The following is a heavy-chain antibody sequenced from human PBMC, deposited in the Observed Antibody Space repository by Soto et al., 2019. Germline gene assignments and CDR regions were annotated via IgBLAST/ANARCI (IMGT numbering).Heavy chain of an antibody. CDR3: ASVKDPHDFWSGYYNDY. J-gene: IGHJ4*02. CDR2: VNNDGSST. CDR1: GFTFSNYW. D-gene: IGHD3-3*01. V-gene: IGHV3-74*01. Sequence: GGSLRLSCAASGFTFSNYWMYWVRQAPGKGLVWVSRVNNDGSSTSYADSVKGRFTISRDNSKNTLYLQMNSLRAEDTAVYYCASVKDPHDFWSGYYNDYWGQGTLVTVSS.